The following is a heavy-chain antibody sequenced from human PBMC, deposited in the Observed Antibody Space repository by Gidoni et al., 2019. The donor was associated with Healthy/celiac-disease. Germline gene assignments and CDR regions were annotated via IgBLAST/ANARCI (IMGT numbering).Heavy chain of an antibody. CDR1: GGSISSYY. J-gene: IGHJ5*02. D-gene: IGHD3-3*01. V-gene: IGHV4-59*01. CDR3: ARGWSGYPLSTFDP. Sequence: QVQMQESGPGLVKPSETLSLTCTVSGGSISSYYWSWIRQPPGKGLEWIGYIYYSGSTNYNPSLKSRVTISVDTSKNQFSLKLSSVTAADTAVYYCARGWSGYPLSTFDPWGQGTLVTVSS. CDR2: IYYSGST.